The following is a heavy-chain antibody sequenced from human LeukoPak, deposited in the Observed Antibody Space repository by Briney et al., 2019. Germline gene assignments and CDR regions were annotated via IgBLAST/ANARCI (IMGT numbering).Heavy chain of an antibody. CDR1: GFTVSSNY. CDR2: IYSGGST. J-gene: IGHJ4*02. D-gene: IGHD3-16*01. Sequence: GGSLRLSCAASGFTVSSNYMSWVRQAPGKGLEWVSVIYSGGSTYYSDSVKSRFTISRDNSKNTLYLQMNSLRAEDTAVYYCVSGDYVWGSSFDYWGQGTLVTVSS. CDR3: VSGDYVWGSSFDY. V-gene: IGHV3-53*01.